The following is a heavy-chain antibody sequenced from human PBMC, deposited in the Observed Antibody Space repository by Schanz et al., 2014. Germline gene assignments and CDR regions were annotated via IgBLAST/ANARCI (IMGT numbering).Heavy chain of an antibody. CDR1: GFGFSSYS. CDR3: ARGGSGSHYRLDY. CDR2: ISGSSRTI. Sequence: EVQLVESGGGLIQPGGSLRLSCAASGFGFSSYSMNWVRQAPGKGLEWVSYISGSSRTIYYADSMKGRFTVSRDNAENALYLQMTSLRAEDTGLYFCARGGSGSHYRLDYWGQGTLVNVSS. D-gene: IGHD1-26*01. J-gene: IGHJ4*02. V-gene: IGHV3-48*01.